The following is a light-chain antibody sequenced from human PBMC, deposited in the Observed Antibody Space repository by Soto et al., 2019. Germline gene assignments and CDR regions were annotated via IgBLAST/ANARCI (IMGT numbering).Light chain of an antibody. CDR3: QLYNTWPIT. V-gene: IGKV3-15*01. J-gene: IGKJ5*01. Sequence: EVVMTQSPATLSVSPGEGATLSCRASQNVGNNLAWYQQKPGQARRLLIQDASTRATGIPARFSGSGSGTEFTLTISSLQSEDFAVYYCQLYNTWPITFGQGTRLEIK. CDR1: QNVGNN. CDR2: DAS.